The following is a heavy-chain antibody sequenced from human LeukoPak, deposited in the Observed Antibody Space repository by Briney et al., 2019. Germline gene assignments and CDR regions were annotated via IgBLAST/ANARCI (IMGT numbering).Heavy chain of an antibody. CDR2: IYSGGNT. J-gene: IGHJ4*02. CDR1: GLTVSSNC. Sequence: GSLRLSCAASGLTVSSNCMSWVLQAPGKGLEWVSFIYSGGNTYYADSVKGRFTISRDNSKNTVHLQMNSLRAEDTAMYYCARRAGDYSHPYDYWGQGTLVTVSS. D-gene: IGHD3-22*01. CDR3: ARRAGDYSHPYDY. V-gene: IGHV3-53*01.